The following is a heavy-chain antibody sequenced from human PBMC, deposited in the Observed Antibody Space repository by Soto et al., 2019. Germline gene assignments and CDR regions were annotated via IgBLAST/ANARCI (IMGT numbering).Heavy chain of an antibody. Sequence: QVRLVQSGAEVKKPGASVKVSCKASGYTFTSYGISWVRQAPGQGLEWMGWISAYNGNTNYAQKLQGRVTMTTDTSTSTAYMELRSLRSDDTAVYYCARELRRYYYYYGMDVWGQGTTVTVSS. D-gene: IGHD4-17*01. CDR3: ARELRRYYYYYGMDV. CDR1: GYTFTSYG. V-gene: IGHV1-18*01. CDR2: ISAYNGNT. J-gene: IGHJ6*02.